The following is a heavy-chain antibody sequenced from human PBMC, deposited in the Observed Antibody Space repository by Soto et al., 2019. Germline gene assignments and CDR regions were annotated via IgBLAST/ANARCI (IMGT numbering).Heavy chain of an antibody. CDR2: ISSSSSTI. Sequence: GGSLRLSCAASGFTFSSYSMNWVRQAPGKGLEWVSYISSSSSTIYYADSVKGRFTISRDNAKNSLYLQMNSLRAEDTAVYYCARGGGIVVVPAAMNYWGQGTLVTVSS. D-gene: IGHD2-2*01. J-gene: IGHJ4*02. V-gene: IGHV3-48*01. CDR1: GFTFSSYS. CDR3: ARGGGIVVVPAAMNY.